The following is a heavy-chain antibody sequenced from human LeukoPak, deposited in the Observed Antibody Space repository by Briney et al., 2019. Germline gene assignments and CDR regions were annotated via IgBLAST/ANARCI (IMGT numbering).Heavy chain of an antibody. J-gene: IGHJ4*02. CDR2: ISSSSSYI. CDR1: GFTFSSYS. Sequence: GGSLRLSCAASGFTFSSYSMNWVRQAPGKGLEWVSSISSSSSYIYYADSVKGRFTISRDNAKNSLYLQMNSLRAEDTAVYYCARDLMWEPPFDYWGQGTLVTVSS. V-gene: IGHV3-21*01. D-gene: IGHD1-26*01. CDR3: ARDLMWEPPFDY.